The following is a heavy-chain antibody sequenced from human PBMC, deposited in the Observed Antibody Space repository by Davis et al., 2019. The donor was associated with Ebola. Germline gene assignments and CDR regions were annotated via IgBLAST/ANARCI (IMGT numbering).Heavy chain of an antibody. Sequence: PGGSLRLSCAASGFIFSSYVMSWVRQAPGKGLEWVSTLGTSADTYYADSVKGRFTISRDNSKNTLYLQMNSLRVDDTALYYCAGNYAKSAFDMWGPGTKVTVSS. J-gene: IGHJ3*02. D-gene: IGHD1-7*01. CDR3: AGNYAKSAFDM. V-gene: IGHV3-23*01. CDR2: LGTSADT. CDR1: GFIFSSYV.